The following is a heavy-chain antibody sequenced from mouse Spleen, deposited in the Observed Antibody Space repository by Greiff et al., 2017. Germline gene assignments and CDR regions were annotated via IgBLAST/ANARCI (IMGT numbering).Heavy chain of an antibody. J-gene: IGHJ3*01. CDR1: GFNIKDDY. CDR2: IDPENGDT. Sequence: VQLQQSGAELVRPGASVKLSCTASGFNIKDDYMHWVKQRPEQGLEWIGWIDPENGDTEYASKFQGKATISADTSSNTAYLQLSSLTSEDTAVYYCTTKGLRPWFAYWGQGTLVTVSA. CDR3: TTKGLRPWFAY. D-gene: IGHD2-4*01. V-gene: IGHV14-4*01.